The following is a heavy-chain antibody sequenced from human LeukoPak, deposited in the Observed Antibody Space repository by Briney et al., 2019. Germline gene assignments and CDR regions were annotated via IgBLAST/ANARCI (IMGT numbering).Heavy chain of an antibody. CDR2: INHSGST. J-gene: IGHJ6*02. Sequence: KPSETLSLTCAVYGGSFSGYYWSWIRQPPGKGLEWIGEINHSGSTNYNPSLKSRVTISVDTSKKQFSLMLSSVTAADTAVYYCARVPGELWFGYYYGMDVWGQGTTVTVSS. D-gene: IGHD3-10*01. CDR3: ARVPGELWFGYYYGMDV. V-gene: IGHV4-34*01. CDR1: GGSFSGYY.